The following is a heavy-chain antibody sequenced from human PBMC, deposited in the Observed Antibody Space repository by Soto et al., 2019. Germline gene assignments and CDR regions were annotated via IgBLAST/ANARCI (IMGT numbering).Heavy chain of an antibody. CDR2: IYHSGST. D-gene: IGHD3-22*01. CDR1: GGSISSSNW. CDR3: ASGYYYDSSGYYPRFDY. J-gene: IGHJ4*02. V-gene: IGHV4-4*02. Sequence: SETLSLTCAVSGGSISSSNWWSWVRQPPGKGLEWIGEIYHSGSTNYNPSLESRVTISVDKSKNQFSLKLSSVTAADTAVYYCASGYYYDSSGYYPRFDYWGQGTLVTVSS.